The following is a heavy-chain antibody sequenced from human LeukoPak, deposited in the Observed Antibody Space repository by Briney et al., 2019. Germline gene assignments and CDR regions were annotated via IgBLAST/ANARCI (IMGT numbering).Heavy chain of an antibody. J-gene: IGHJ3*02. V-gene: IGHV1-8*01. CDR2: MNPNSGNT. CDR1: GYTFTSYD. Sequence: ASVKVSCKASGYTFTSYDINWVRQATGQGLEWMGWMNPNSGNTGYAQKFQGRVTMTRNTSISTAYMELSSLRSEDTALYYCTRDPNGDYVGAFDMWGPGTMVTVSS. D-gene: IGHD4-17*01. CDR3: TRDPNGDYVGAFDM.